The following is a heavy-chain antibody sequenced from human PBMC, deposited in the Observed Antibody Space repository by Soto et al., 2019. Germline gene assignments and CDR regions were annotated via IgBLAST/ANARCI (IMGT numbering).Heavy chain of an antibody. Sequence: ASVKVSCKASGGTFSSYAITWVRQAPGQGLEWMGGIIPFFGTANYAQKFQGRVTITADESTSTAYMELSSLRSEDTAVYYCARSVVAAGSLSFYYTMDVWGQGTTVTVSS. J-gene: IGHJ6*02. V-gene: IGHV1-69*13. CDR3: ARSVVAAGSLSFYYTMDV. CDR2: IIPFFGTA. D-gene: IGHD6-13*01. CDR1: GGTFSSYA.